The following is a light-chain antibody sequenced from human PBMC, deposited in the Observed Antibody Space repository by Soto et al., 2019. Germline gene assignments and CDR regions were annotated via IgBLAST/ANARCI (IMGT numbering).Light chain of an antibody. CDR1: QSITDW. CDR3: QYWDDYSWT. V-gene: IGKV1-5*03. J-gene: IGKJ1*01. CDR2: KAS. Sequence: DIQMTQSPSTLSASVGDRVTITCRASQSITDWLAWYQQKPGKAPKFLIYKASNLEGGVPSRFSGSGSGTECTLTISSVQPDDFATYYSQYWDDYSWTFGQGTRVEIK.